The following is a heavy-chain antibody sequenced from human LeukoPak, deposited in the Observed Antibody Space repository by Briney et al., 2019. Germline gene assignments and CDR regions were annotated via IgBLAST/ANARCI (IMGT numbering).Heavy chain of an antibody. J-gene: IGHJ4*02. CDR1: GGSISSGGYY. CDR2: INHSGST. D-gene: IGHD5-18*01. Sequence: PSETLSLTCAVSGGSISSGGYYWSWIRQPPGKGLEWIGEINHSGSTNYNPSLKSRVTISVDTSKNQFSLKLSSVTAADTAVYYCARGVNREYRANEHQSDYWGQGTLVTVSS. V-gene: IGHV4-34*01. CDR3: ARGVNREYRANEHQSDY.